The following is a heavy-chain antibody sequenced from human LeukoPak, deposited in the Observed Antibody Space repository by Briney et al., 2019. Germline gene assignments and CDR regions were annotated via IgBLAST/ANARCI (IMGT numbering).Heavy chain of an antibody. V-gene: IGHV1-2*04. CDR3: ARALRYFDWPTTNQDAFDI. CDR2: INPNSGGT. CDR1: GYTFTGYY. J-gene: IGHJ3*02. D-gene: IGHD3-9*01. Sequence: HGASVKVSCKASGYTFTGYYMHWVRQAPGQGLEWMGWINPNSGGTNYAQKFQGWVTMTRDTSISTAYMELSRLRSDDTAVYYCARALRYFDWPTTNQDAFDIWGQGTMVTVSS.